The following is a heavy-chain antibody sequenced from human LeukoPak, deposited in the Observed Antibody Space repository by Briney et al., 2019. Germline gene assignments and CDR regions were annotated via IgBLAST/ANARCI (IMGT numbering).Heavy chain of an antibody. Sequence: GGSLRLSCAASGFTFSSYEMNWVRQPPGKGLEWVSYISSSGSTIYYADSVKGRFTISRDNAKNSLYLQMNSLRAEDTAVYYCARDPAPYSSSWYVNWFDPWGQGTLVTVSS. D-gene: IGHD6-13*01. V-gene: IGHV3-48*03. CDR3: ARDPAPYSSSWYVNWFDP. CDR2: ISSSGSTI. J-gene: IGHJ5*02. CDR1: GFTFSSYE.